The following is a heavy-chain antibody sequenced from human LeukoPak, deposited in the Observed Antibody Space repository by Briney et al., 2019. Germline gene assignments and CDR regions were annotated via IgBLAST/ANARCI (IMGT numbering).Heavy chain of an antibody. CDR3: ARGSIVMATFFDY. J-gene: IGHJ4*02. CDR1: GGSFSGYY. D-gene: IGHD5-24*01. CDR2: INHSGST. V-gene: IGHV4-34*01. Sequence: SETLSLTCAVYGGSFSGYYWSWIRQPPGKGLEWIGEINHSGSTNYNPSLKSRVTISVDTSKNQFSLKLSSVTAADTAVYYCARGSIVMATFFDYWGQGTLVTVSS.